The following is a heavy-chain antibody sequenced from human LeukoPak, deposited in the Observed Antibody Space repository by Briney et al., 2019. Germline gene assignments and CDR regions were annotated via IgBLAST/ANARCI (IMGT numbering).Heavy chain of an antibody. CDR3: AKRGEVSTYYYFES. J-gene: IGHJ4*02. Sequence: GGSLRLSCAASGLTFSSYAMSWVRQAPGKGLEWLSTIGSAGGSIFYADSVKGRFTISRDNSKSTLFLQMDSLRVEDTALYYCAKRGEVSTYYYFESWGQGALVTVSS. CDR1: GLTFSSYA. CDR2: IGSAGGSI. D-gene: IGHD2/OR15-2a*01. V-gene: IGHV3-23*01.